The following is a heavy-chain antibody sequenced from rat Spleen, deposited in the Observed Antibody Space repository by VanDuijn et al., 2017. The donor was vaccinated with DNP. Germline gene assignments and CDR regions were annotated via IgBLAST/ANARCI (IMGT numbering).Heavy chain of an antibody. Sequence: QVQMKETGPGLVQTIQTLSVTCTVSGFSLTNYGVHWVRQAPGKGLEWVGIIWGDGTTNYNSALKSRLSISRDTSKSQVFLTMNSLQIDDTAIYFCTREREPNNNPFYFDCWGQGVMVTVSS. J-gene: IGHJ2*01. D-gene: IGHD1-10*01. CDR3: TREREPNNNPFYFDC. CDR1: GFSLTNYG. CDR2: IWGDGTT. V-gene: IGHV2-77*01.